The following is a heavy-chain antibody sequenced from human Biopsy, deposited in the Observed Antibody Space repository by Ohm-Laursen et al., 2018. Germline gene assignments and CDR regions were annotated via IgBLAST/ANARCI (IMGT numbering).Heavy chain of an antibody. J-gene: IGHJ4*02. CDR2: IIPIFGTA. CDR1: GGIFSSHG. CDR3: ARDRSSGSYSPSDY. D-gene: IGHD1-26*01. V-gene: IGHV1-69*13. Sequence: GPSVTVSCKVSGGIFSSHGISWVRQAPGKGLEWMGGIIPIFGTAEYAQNFQGRLTITADESTSTSYMDLISLRSEDTAVYYCARDRSSGSYSPSDYWGQGTLVTVSS.